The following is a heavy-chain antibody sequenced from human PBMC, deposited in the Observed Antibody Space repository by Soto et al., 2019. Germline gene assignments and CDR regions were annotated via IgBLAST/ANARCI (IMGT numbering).Heavy chain of an antibody. J-gene: IGHJ4*02. Sequence: QVTLKESGPVLVKPTETLTLTCTVSGFSLSNARMGVRWIRQPPGKALEWLAHIFSNDEKSYSTSLKSRLTISKDTSKSQVVLTMTNMDPVDTATYYCARILAGWELLGYFDYWGQGTLVTVSS. D-gene: IGHD1-26*01. V-gene: IGHV2-26*01. CDR1: GFSLSNARMG. CDR2: IFSNDEK. CDR3: ARILAGWELLGYFDY.